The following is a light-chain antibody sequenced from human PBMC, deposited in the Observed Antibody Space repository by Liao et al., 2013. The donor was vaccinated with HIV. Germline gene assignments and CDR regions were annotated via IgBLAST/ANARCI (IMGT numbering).Light chain of an antibody. V-gene: IGLV3-1*01. CDR1: KLRQKF. Sequence: SYELTQPPSVSVSPGQTASVSCSGEKLRQKFVNWYQQKAGQSPVLVIFQDNQRPSGIPERYSGSNSGNTATLTISGTQAMDEADYYCQAWDSSTGVFGGGTKVTVL. J-gene: IGLJ3*02. CDR3: QAWDSSTGV. CDR2: QDN.